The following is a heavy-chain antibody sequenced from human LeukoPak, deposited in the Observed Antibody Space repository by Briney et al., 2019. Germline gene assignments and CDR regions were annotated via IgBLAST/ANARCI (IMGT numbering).Heavy chain of an antibody. D-gene: IGHD2-15*01. CDR1: GFTFNTYT. CDR3: ARVRMGYYFDY. V-gene: IGHV3-48*01. J-gene: IGHJ4*02. CDR2: VSGSSGII. Sequence: GGSLRLSCAASGFTFNTYTMNWVRQAPGKGLEWVSYVSGSSGIIDYADSVRGRFTISRDNAKNSLYLQMNSLRAEDTAVYYCARVRMGYYFDYWGQGTLVTVSS.